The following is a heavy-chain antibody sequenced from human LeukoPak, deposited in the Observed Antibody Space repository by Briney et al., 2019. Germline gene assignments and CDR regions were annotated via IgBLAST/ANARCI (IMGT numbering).Heavy chain of an antibody. V-gene: IGHV4-38-2*02. CDR2: IYHSGNS. Sequence: SDTLSLICSVCCYSISRGYYWGWVRQPPGKGPEWVGSIYHSGNSYYNPSLKSRVTISVDTSKDQFSLKLNSVTAADTAVYYCARPSFYYDSSGTNYFDYWGQGTLVAVSS. J-gene: IGHJ4*02. CDR1: CYSISRGYY. CDR3: ARPSFYYDSSGTNYFDY. D-gene: IGHD3-22*01.